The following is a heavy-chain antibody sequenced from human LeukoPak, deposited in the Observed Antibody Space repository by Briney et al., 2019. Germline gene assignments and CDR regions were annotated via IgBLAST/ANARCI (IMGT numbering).Heavy chain of an antibody. V-gene: IGHV3-7*03. CDR1: GFTFSRYW. CDR3: ARDDYSSSDY. Sequence: PGGSLRLSCAASGFTFSRYWMSWVRQAPGKGLEWVANIKQDGSEKYYVDSVKGRFTISRGNAKNSLYLQMNSLRAEDTAVYYCARDDYSSSDYWGQGTLVTVSS. D-gene: IGHD6-6*01. CDR2: IKQDGSEK. J-gene: IGHJ4*02.